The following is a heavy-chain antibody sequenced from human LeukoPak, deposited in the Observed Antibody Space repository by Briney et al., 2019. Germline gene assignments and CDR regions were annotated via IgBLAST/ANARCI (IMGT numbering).Heavy chain of an antibody. CDR2: VSYDGNNK. Sequence: GRSLRLSCAASGFSFSSYVIHWVRQAPGKGLEWVAVVSYDGNNKYYADSVKGRFTISRDNSKNTLYLQMNSLRAEDTAVYFCADNLSRWGQGTLVTVSS. D-gene: IGHD1-1*01. J-gene: IGHJ4*02. CDR3: ADNLSR. CDR1: GFSFSSYV. V-gene: IGHV3-30-3*01.